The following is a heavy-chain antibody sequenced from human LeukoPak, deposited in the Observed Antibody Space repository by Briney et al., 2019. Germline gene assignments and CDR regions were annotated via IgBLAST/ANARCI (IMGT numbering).Heavy chain of an antibody. CDR3: ARGLSCSGDSCYSGWFDP. J-gene: IGHJ5*02. Sequence: SETLSLTCTVSGGSISSYYWSWIQQPAGKGLEWIGRIYTSGSTNYNPSLKSRVTMSVDTSKNQFSLKLSSVTAADTAVYYCARGLSCSGDSCYSGWFDPWGQGTLVTVSS. CDR2: IYTSGST. D-gene: IGHD2-15*01. V-gene: IGHV4-4*07. CDR1: GGSISSYY.